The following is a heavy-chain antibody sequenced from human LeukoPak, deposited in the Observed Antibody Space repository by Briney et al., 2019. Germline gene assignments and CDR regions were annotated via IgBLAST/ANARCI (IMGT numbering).Heavy chain of an antibody. V-gene: IGHV1-46*03. CDR2: INPSGGST. Sequence: ASVKVSCKTSGYTFTSYYMRWVRQAPGQGLEWMGIINPSGGSTSYAQKFQGRVTMTGDTSTSTVYMELSSLRSEDTAVYYCARGDYDCWSGYYTGNWFDPWGQGTLVTVSS. CDR3: ARGDYDCWSGYYTGNWFDP. J-gene: IGHJ5*02. CDR1: GYTFTSYY. D-gene: IGHD3-3*01.